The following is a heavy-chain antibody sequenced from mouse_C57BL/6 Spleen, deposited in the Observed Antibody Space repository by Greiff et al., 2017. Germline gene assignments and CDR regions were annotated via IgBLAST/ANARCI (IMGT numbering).Heavy chain of an antibody. Sequence: QVQLQQPGAELVMPGASVKLSCKASGYTFTSYWMHWVKQRPGQGLEWIGEIDPSDSYTNYNQKFKGKSTLTVDKSSSTAYMQLSSLTSEDSAVYYCAREGLRPFGYWGQGTTLTVST. D-gene: IGHD2-4*01. CDR3: AREGLRPFGY. CDR1: GYTFTSYW. CDR2: IDPSDSYT. V-gene: IGHV1-69*01. J-gene: IGHJ2*01.